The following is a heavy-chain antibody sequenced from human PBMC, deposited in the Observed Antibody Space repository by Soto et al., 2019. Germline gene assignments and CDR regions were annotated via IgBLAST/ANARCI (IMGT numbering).Heavy chain of an antibody. J-gene: IGHJ6*02. CDR3: AKGSYGSGSYYHYYYGMDV. CDR1: GFTFSSYA. CDR2: ISGSGGST. V-gene: IGHV3-23*01. D-gene: IGHD3-10*01. Sequence: EVQLLESGGGLVQPGGSLRLSCAASGFTFSSYAMSWVRQAPGKGLEWVSAISGSGGSTYYADSVKGRFTISRDNSKNTLYLQMNSLRAEDTAVYYCAKGSYGSGSYYHYYYGMDVWGQGTTVTVSS.